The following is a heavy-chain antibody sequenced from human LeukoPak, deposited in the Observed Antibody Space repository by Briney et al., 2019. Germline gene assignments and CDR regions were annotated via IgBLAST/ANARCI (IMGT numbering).Heavy chain of an antibody. CDR3: AKGSGSYPWYFDY. V-gene: IGHV3-7*03. D-gene: IGHD1-26*01. CDR1: GFTFSEYW. Sequence: GGSLRLSCAASGFTFSEYWMSWVRQAPGKGLEWVANIRQNGSEIAYADSVKGRFTISRDNAKNSLYLQMNSLRAEDTALYYCAKGSGSYPWYFDYWGQGTLVTVSS. J-gene: IGHJ4*02. CDR2: IRQNGSEI.